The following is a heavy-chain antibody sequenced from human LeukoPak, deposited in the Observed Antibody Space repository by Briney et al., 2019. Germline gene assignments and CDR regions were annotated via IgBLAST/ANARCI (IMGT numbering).Heavy chain of an antibody. CDR3: ARSRGYGSGSYYTFDY. CDR2: ISRSSSDT. Sequence: GGSLRLSCAASGFTFSDSYMSWIRQTPGKGLEWLSYISRSSSDTNYADSVKGRFTISRENAKNSLYLQMNSLRAEDTAVYYCARSRGYGSGSYYTFDYWGQGTLVTVSS. CDR1: GFTFSDSY. D-gene: IGHD3-10*01. J-gene: IGHJ4*02. V-gene: IGHV3-11*06.